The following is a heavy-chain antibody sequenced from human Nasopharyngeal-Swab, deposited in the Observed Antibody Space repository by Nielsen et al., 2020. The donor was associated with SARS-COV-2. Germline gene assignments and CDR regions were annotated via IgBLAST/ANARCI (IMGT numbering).Heavy chain of an antibody. CDR3: ARDGIVGATTGLDY. V-gene: IGHV3-33*01. CDR1: GFTFSSYG. Sequence: GGSLRLSCAASGFTFSSYGTHWVRQAPGKGLEWVAVIWYDGSNKYYADSVKGRFTISRDNSKNTLYLQMNSLRAEDTAVYYCARDGIVGATTGLDYWGQGTLVTVSS. CDR2: IWYDGSNK. J-gene: IGHJ4*02. D-gene: IGHD1-26*01.